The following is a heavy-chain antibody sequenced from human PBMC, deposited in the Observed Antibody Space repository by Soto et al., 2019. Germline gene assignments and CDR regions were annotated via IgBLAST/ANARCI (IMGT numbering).Heavy chain of an antibody. V-gene: IGHV1-18*01. CDR3: VREEEVLRGVVSLAY. Sequence: GASVKVFCKASGYTFTSYGLSWVRQAPGQGLEWMGWISAYNGNTKYAQKVQDRVTMTTDTPTNTAYMELRSLRSDDTAVYYCVREEEVLRGVVSLAYWGQGTLVTVSS. D-gene: IGHD3-10*01. CDR2: ISAYNGNT. CDR1: GYTFTSYG. J-gene: IGHJ4*02.